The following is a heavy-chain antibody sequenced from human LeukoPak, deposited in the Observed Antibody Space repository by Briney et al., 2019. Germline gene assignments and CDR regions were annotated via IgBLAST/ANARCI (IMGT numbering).Heavy chain of an antibody. D-gene: IGHD2/OR15-2a*01. J-gene: IGHJ4*02. CDR3: ARDESHTRILDY. V-gene: IGHV1-69*08. CDR2: IIPILGRA. Sequence: SVKVSCKASGGTFSSYTISWVRQAPGQGVEWMGRIIPILGRATYAQKFQGRVTITANKSTRTAYMELSSLRSEDTAVYYCARDESHTRILDYWGQGTLVTVSS. CDR1: GGTFSSYT.